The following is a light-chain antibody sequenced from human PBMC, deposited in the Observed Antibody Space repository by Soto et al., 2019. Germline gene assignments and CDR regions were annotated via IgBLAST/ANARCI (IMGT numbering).Light chain of an antibody. CDR1: SSDVGGYNS. J-gene: IGLJ1*01. CDR3: CSYSSESTLDV. V-gene: IGLV2-14*03. CDR2: DVS. Sequence: QSALTQPASVSGSPGQSITISCTGTSSDVGGYNSVSWYQQHPGKAPKLMIFDVSSRPSGVSNRFSGSKSGNTASLTISGLQAEDEADYYCCSYSSESTLDVFGTGTKLTVL.